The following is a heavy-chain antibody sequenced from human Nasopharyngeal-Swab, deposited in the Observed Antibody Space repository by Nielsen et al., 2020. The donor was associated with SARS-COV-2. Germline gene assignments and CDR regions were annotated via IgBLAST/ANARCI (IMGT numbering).Heavy chain of an antibody. CDR3: ARDFQDYYGSGSYYQYYYYYGMDV. J-gene: IGHJ6*02. CDR2: ISYDGSNK. Sequence: GGSLRLSCAASGFTFSSYGMHWVRQAPGKGLEWVAVISYDGSNKYNADSVKGRFTISRDNSKNTLYLQMNSLRAEDTAVYYCARDFQDYYGSGSYYQYYYYYGMDVWGQGTTVTVSS. V-gene: IGHV3-30*03. CDR1: GFTFSSYG. D-gene: IGHD3-10*01.